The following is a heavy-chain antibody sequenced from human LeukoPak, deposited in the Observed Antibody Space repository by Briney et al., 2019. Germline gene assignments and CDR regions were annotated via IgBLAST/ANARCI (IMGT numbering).Heavy chain of an antibody. Sequence: GGSLRLSCAASGFTFSSYGMHWVRQAPGKGLEWVAVISYDGSNKYYADSVKGRFTISRDNSKNTLYLQMNRLRAEDTAVYYCAKDLGYCSSTSCYWDYYYGMDVWGQGTTVTVSS. V-gene: IGHV3-30*18. D-gene: IGHD2-2*01. CDR1: GFTFSSYG. CDR2: ISYDGSNK. CDR3: AKDLGYCSSTSCYWDYYYGMDV. J-gene: IGHJ6*02.